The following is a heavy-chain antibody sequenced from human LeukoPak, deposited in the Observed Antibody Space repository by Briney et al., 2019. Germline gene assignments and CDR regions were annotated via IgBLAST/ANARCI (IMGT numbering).Heavy chain of an antibody. V-gene: IGHV1-2*06. CDR3: ARGSIAARSCIDY. Sequence: ASVKVSCKPSGYTFTGYHMHWVRQAPGQGLEWMGRINPNSGDTNYAQEFLGRVTMTRDTSISTAYMELSRLRSDDTAVYYCARGSIAARSCIDYWGRGTLVTVSS. D-gene: IGHD6-6*01. J-gene: IGHJ4*02. CDR1: GYTFTGYH. CDR2: INPNSGDT.